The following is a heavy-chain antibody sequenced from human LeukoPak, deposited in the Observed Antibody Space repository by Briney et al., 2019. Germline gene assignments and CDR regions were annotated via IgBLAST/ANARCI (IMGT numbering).Heavy chain of an antibody. CDR3: ARYRYCSSTSCYYYYYYGMDV. J-gene: IGHJ6*02. V-gene: IGHV3-21*01. Sequence: PGGSLRLSCAASGFTVSSNYMSWVRQAPGKGLEWVSSISSSSSYIYYADSVKGRFTISRDNAKNSLYLQMNSLRAEDTAVYYCARYRYCSSTSCYYYYYYGMDVWGQGTTVTVSS. D-gene: IGHD2-2*01. CDR2: ISSSSSYI. CDR1: GFTVSSNY.